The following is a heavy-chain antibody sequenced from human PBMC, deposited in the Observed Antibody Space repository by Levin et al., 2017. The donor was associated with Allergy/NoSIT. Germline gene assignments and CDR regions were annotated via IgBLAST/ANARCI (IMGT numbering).Heavy chain of an antibody. V-gene: IGHV4-59*01. J-gene: IGHJ5*02. CDR1: DGSISNYY. Sequence: PSETLSLTCTVSDGSISNYYWSWIRQPPGKGLEWIGYIYDTGSTNYNPSLESRVTISVDTSKNQFSLRLRSVTTADTAMYYCAREVRTTTRARWFDPWGQGTLVTVSS. D-gene: IGHD4-11*01. CDR2: IYDTGST. CDR3: AREVRTTTRARWFDP.